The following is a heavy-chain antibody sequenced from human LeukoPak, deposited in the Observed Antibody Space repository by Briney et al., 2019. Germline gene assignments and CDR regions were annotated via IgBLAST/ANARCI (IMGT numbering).Heavy chain of an antibody. J-gene: IGHJ4*02. CDR1: GYSFATYG. Sequence: GASVKVSCKSSGYSFATYGISWLRQAPGQGLEWMGWISPDKGKTDYAQKFQGRVTMTTDRSTTTAFMELRNLRSDDTAVYFCARDWGSQRIIADFWGQGTLVTVSS. CDR3: ARDWGSQRIIADF. CDR2: ISPDKGKT. D-gene: IGHD2/OR15-2a*01. V-gene: IGHV1-18*01.